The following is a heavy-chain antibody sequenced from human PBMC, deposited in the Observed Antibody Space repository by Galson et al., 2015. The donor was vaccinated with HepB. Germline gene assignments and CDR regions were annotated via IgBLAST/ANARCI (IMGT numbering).Heavy chain of an antibody. CDR2: ISSSSSYI. CDR3: ARDPEGRGEGGFDY. Sequence: SLRLSCAASGFTFSSYSMNWVRQAPGKGLEWVSSISSSSSYIYYADSVRGRFTISRDNAKNSLYLQMNSLRAEDTAVYYCARDPEGRGEGGFDYWGQGTLVTVSS. J-gene: IGHJ4*02. V-gene: IGHV3-21*01. CDR1: GFTFSSYS. D-gene: IGHD3-10*01.